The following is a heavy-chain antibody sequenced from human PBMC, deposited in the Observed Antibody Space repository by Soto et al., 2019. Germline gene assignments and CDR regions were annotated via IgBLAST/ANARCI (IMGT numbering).Heavy chain of an antibody. CDR3: AKVPVQGRAFDI. V-gene: IGHV3-30*18. J-gene: IGHJ3*02. D-gene: IGHD2-15*01. CDR1: GSAFRTYG. CDR2: ISYDGSDE. Sequence: GGSLRLSCAASGSAFRTYGMHWVRQAPGKGLEWVALISYDGSDEYYADSVKGRFTISRDNYKNTLYLQMNSLRAADTAVYYCAKVPVQGRAFDIWGQGTMVTVSS.